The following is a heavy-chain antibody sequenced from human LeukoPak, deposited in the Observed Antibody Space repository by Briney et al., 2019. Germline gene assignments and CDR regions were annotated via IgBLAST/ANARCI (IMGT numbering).Heavy chain of an antibody. J-gene: IGHJ4*01. CDR1: GFSFSGHW. D-gene: IGHD6-6*01. Sequence: GGSLRLSCTASGFSFSGHWMHWARQLPGKGLVWVSRISPTGSTTSYADSVKGRFTVSRDNAKNTLYLQVNNLRAEDTAVYYCARGPNSNWSGLDFWGHGTLLTVSS. CDR3: ARGPNSNWSGLDF. V-gene: IGHV3-74*01. CDR2: ISPTGSTT.